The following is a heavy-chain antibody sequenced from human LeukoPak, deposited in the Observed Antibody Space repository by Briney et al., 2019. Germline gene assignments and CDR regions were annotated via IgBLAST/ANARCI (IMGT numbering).Heavy chain of an antibody. D-gene: IGHD6-13*01. CDR3: ARRGSSWYETDAFDI. Sequence: SETLSLTCTVSGGSISSSSYYWGWIRQPPGKGLEWIGSTYYSGSTYYNPSLKSRVTISVDTSKNQFSLKLSSVTAADTAVYYCARRGSSWYETDAFDIWGQGTMVTVSS. V-gene: IGHV4-39*01. CDR1: GGSISSSSYY. CDR2: TYYSGST. J-gene: IGHJ3*02.